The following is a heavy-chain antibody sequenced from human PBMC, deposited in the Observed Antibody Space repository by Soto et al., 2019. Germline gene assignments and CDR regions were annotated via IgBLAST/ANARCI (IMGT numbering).Heavy chain of an antibody. J-gene: IGHJ4*02. CDR2: LSTFDGST. CDR3: ARDVGHYYDGSGYKIFFDY. CDR1: GYTFTNYG. V-gene: IGHV1-18*01. D-gene: IGHD3-22*01. Sequence: QVQLVQSGAEVKKPGASVTVSCKVSGYTFTNYGISWVRQTPGQGLEWMGWLSTFDGSTNYAQKLQGRVTMTTDISTTTAYMDLRSLRSDDTAVYYCARDVGHYYDGSGYKIFFDYWGQGTLVTISS.